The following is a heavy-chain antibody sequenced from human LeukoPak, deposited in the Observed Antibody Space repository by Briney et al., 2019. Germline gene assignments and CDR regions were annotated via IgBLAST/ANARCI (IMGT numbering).Heavy chain of an antibody. V-gene: IGHV1-8*01. J-gene: IGHJ4*02. CDR2: MNPNSGNT. Sequence: ASVKVSCKASGYTFTSYDINWVRQATGQGLEWMGWMNPNSGNTGYAQNFQGRVTMTRNTSITTAYLELSSLTSEDTAVYYCARAIGVPGTSRACHYWGQGILVTVSS. D-gene: IGHD6-19*01. CDR3: ARAIGVPGTSRACHY. CDR1: GYTFTSYD.